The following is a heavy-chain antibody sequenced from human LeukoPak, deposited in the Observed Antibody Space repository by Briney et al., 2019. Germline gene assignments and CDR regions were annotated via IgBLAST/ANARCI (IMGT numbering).Heavy chain of an antibody. V-gene: IGHV3-30*01. CDR1: GFTFSTYL. Sequence: GGSLRLSCAASGFTFSTYLMHWVRQAPGKGLEWVAVISSDGSNQYYADSVKGRFTISRDNSRNTLYLQMNSLRSEDTAVNYCVTGRNYYYDYWGQGTLVTVSS. D-gene: IGHD3-22*01. CDR3: VTGRNYYYDY. J-gene: IGHJ4*02. CDR2: ISSDGSNQ.